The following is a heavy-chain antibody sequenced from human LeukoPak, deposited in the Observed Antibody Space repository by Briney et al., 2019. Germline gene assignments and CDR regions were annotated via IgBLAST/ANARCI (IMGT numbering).Heavy chain of an antibody. CDR3: ARDYGSGRRYYYMDV. CDR1: GGSFSGYY. CDR2: MYYSGST. D-gene: IGHD3-10*01. J-gene: IGHJ6*03. V-gene: IGHV4-34*01. Sequence: PSETLSLTCAVYGGSFSGYYWGWIRQPPGKGLEWIGSMYYSGSTFYNPSLKSRVTILVDTSKNQFSLKLSSVTAADTAVYYCARDYGSGRRYYYMDVRGKGTTVTVSS.